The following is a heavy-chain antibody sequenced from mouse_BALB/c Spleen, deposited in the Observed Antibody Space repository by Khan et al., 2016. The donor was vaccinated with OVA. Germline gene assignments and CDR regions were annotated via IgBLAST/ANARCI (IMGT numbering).Heavy chain of an antibody. CDR2: ISSGGSYP. Sequence: EVELVESGGALVKPGGSLKLSCAAAGFTFSSFGMSWVRQTPDKRLEWVATISSGGSYPYYPDSVKGRFTISRDNAKNTLYLQMSSLRSEDTAMYYRARQYGHSPMDYWGQGTSVTVSS. J-gene: IGHJ4*01. V-gene: IGHV5-6*01. CDR1: GFTFSSFG. CDR3: ARQYGHSPMDY. D-gene: IGHD2-1*01.